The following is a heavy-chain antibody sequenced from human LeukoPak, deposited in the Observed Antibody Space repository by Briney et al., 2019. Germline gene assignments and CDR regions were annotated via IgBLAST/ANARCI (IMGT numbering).Heavy chain of an antibody. CDR2: ISGSGGST. CDR3: AKDLYYYGSGGDLRY. V-gene: IGHV3-23*01. J-gene: IGHJ4*02. D-gene: IGHD3-10*01. CDR1: GFTFSSYA. Sequence: PGGSLRLSCAASGFTFSSYAMSWVRQAPGKGLEWVSAISGSGGSTYYADSVKGRFTISRDNSKNTLYLQMNSLRAEDTAVYYCAKDLYYYGSGGDLRYWGQGTLVTVSS.